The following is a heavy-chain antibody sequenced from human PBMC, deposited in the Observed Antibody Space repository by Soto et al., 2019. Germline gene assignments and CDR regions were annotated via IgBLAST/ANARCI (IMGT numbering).Heavy chain of an antibody. Sequence: QVQLVQTGAEGKKPGASVKVSCKASGYSYTTYAMHWVRQAPGQRLEWTGGINAGNGNTKYSQKLQGRVTITRDTTADAAYSEPCSVRSGDTAVYYCAWSAVRPSGGLIGPFDYWGQGTLVTVSS. CDR1: GYSYTTYA. D-gene: IGHD3-16*02. CDR3: AWSAVRPSGGLIGPFDY. V-gene: IGHV1-3*01. CDR2: INAGNGNT. J-gene: IGHJ4*02.